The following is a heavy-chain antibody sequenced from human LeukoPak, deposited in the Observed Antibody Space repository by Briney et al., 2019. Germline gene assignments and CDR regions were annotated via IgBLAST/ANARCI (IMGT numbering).Heavy chain of an antibody. V-gene: IGHV3-30*04. D-gene: IGHD2-15*01. CDR1: GFSFRSYA. CDR3: AKSYCSGGSCYPWSVDY. Sequence: GGSLRLSCAASGFSFRSYAMHWVRQAPGKGLEWVAVIAYDGSTKYYADSVKGRFTISRDNSHNTVDLQMNSLTTEDMAVYFCAKSYCSGGSCYPWSVDYWGQGTLVTVSP. J-gene: IGHJ4*02. CDR2: IAYDGSTK.